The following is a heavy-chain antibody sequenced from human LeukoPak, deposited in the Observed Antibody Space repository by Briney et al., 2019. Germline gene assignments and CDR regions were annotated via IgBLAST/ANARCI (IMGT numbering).Heavy chain of an antibody. D-gene: IGHD4/OR15-4a*01. J-gene: IGHJ6*03. CDR3: AKHGANYYYYYMDV. CDR2: ISSSSSYI. Sequence: GGSLRLSCAASGFTFSSYSTNWVRQAPGKGLEWVSSISSSSSYIYYADSVKGRFTISRDNSKNTLYLQMNSLRAEDTAVYYCAKHGANYYYYYMDVWGKGTTVTVSS. CDR1: GFTFSSYS. V-gene: IGHV3-21*04.